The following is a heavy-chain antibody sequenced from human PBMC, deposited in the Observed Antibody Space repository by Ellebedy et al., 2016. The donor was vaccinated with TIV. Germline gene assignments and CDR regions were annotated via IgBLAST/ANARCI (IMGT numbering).Heavy chain of an antibody. D-gene: IGHD3-9*01. Sequence: AASVKVSCKASGGTFSSFAINWVRQAPGQGLEWMGGIIPVFGTTNYAQRFQGRLTITADESTSTAHTELTSLRSEDTAVYYCAKVAAHDYDVFFYGMDVWGQGTTVTVSS. J-gene: IGHJ6*02. CDR3: AKVAAHDYDVFFYGMDV. CDR2: IIPVFGTT. CDR1: GGTFSSFA. V-gene: IGHV1-69*13.